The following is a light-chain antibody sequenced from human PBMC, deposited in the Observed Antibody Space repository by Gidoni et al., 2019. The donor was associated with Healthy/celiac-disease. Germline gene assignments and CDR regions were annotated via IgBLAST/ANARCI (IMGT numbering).Light chain of an antibody. CDR3: AAWDDSLNGRV. J-gene: IGLJ3*02. CDR1: SSNIGSNT. V-gene: IGLV1-44*01. Sequence: QSVLTQPPSASGTPGQRVTISCSGSSSNIGSNTVNWYQHLPGTAPKLPIYSNNQRPSGAPDRFSGSKSGTSASLAISGLQSEDEADYYCAAWDDSLNGRVFGGGTKLTVL. CDR2: SNN.